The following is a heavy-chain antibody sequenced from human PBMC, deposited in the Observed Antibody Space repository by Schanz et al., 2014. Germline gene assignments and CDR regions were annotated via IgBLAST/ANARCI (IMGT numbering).Heavy chain of an antibody. CDR2: ISAYNGHT. CDR3: ARDRGHVEQLVLEWYYAMDV. D-gene: IGHD6-6*01. Sequence: QVQLVQSGREVKKPGASVKVSCKASGYTFTTYGISWVRQAPGQGLEWMGWISAYNGHTNYAQKFQGRVTMTTDTSTSTAYMELRSLRADDTAVDYCARDRGHVEQLVLEWYYAMDVWGQGTTVAVSS. J-gene: IGHJ6*02. V-gene: IGHV1-18*01. CDR1: GYTFTTYG.